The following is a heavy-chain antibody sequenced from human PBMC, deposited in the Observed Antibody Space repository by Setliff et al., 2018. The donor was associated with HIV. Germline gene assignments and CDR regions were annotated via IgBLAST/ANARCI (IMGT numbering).Heavy chain of an antibody. D-gene: IGHD6-19*01. Sequence: GGSLRLSCAASGFTFRNYGMHWVRQAPGQGLEWVAVIWSDGSTKYYADSVRGRVTMITDTSTNTAYMELKSLRSDDTAVYYCARHLEQWPPGGHPRQPTLNYLDYWGQGTLVTVSS. CDR1: GFTFRNYG. J-gene: IGHJ4*02. V-gene: IGHV3-33*01. CDR2: IWSDGSTK. CDR3: ARHLEQWPPGGHPRQPTLNYLDY.